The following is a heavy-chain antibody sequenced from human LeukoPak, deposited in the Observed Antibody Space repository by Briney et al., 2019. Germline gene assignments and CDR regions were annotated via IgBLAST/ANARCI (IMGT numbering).Heavy chain of an antibody. Sequence: SETLSLTCTVSGVSISSYYWGWIRQPPGKGLEWIGSIYYSGSTYYNPSLKSRVTVSVDTSKKQFSLKLSSVTAADTAVYYCARGVMWVLFDYWGQGTLVTVSS. CDR2: IYYSGST. CDR3: ARGVMWVLFDY. CDR1: GVSISSYY. V-gene: IGHV4-39*01. D-gene: IGHD3-16*01. J-gene: IGHJ4*02.